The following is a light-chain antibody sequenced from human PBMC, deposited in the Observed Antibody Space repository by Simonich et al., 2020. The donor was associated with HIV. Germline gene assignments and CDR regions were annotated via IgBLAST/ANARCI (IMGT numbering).Light chain of an antibody. CDR2: WAS. CDR3: QQYNNWPPFT. J-gene: IGKJ3*01. V-gene: IGKV4-1*01. CDR1: QSVLYSSSNKND. Sequence: DIVMTQSPDSLAVSLGERATINCKSSQSVLYSSSNKNDLAWYQQKPGQPPKLLIYWASTRESGVPDRFSGSGSGTEFTLTISSLQSEDFAVYYCQQYNNWPPFTFGPGTKVDIK.